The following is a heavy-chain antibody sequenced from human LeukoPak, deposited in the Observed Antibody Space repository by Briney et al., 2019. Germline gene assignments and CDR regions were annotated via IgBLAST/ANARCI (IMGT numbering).Heavy chain of an antibody. CDR1: GFTFSSYA. V-gene: IGHV3-23*01. Sequence: GGSLRLSCAASGFTFSSYAMSWVRQAPGKGLEWVSAISGSGGSTYYADSVKGRFTISRDNSKNTLYLQMNSLRAEDTAVYYCAKDSEQWLGSADFGYWGQGTLVTVSS. CDR3: AKDSEQWLGSADFGY. J-gene: IGHJ4*02. D-gene: IGHD6-19*01. CDR2: ISGSGGST.